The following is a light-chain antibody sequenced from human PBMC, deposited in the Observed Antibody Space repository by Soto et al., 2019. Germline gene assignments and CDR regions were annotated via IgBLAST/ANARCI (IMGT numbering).Light chain of an antibody. V-gene: IGLV2-14*03. J-gene: IGLJ1*01. CDR2: GVS. Sequence: QSVLTQPASVYGSPGQSITISCTGTYSDVGAYTYVSWYQHHPGKAPKLMVSGVSNRPSGVSDRFSGSKSGNTASLTISGLQAEDEADYYCSSYTTSSTYVFGTGTKVTVL. CDR1: YSDVGAYTY. CDR3: SSYTTSSTYV.